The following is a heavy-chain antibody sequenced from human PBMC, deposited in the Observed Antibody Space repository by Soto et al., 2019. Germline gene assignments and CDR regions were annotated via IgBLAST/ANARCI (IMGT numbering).Heavy chain of an antibody. J-gene: IGHJ5*02. CDR3: ARHRSDFWFDP. Sequence: PSETLSLTCTVSGGPISSSSYFWGWIRQPPGKRLEWIGSIYYSGSTYYNPSLKSRVTVSVDTSKNQFSLKLSSVTAADTAVYYCARHRSDFWFDPWGQGTLVTVSS. V-gene: IGHV4-39*01. D-gene: IGHD2-15*01. CDR1: GGPISSSSYF. CDR2: IYYSGST.